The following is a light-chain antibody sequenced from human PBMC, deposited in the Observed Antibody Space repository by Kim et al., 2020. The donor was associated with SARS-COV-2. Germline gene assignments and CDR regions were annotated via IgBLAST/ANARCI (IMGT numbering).Light chain of an antibody. CDR2: QVT. CDR3: SSYAGRSMV. V-gene: IGLV2-8*01. J-gene: IGLJ1*01. CDR1: SSDIGAYNY. Sequence: GHSVTISCAGTSSDIGAYNYVSWYQQRPGKPPKLVVYQVTRRPSGVPDRFSGSKSGNTASLTVSGLQAEDEAEYFCSSYAGRSMVFGTGTKVTVL.